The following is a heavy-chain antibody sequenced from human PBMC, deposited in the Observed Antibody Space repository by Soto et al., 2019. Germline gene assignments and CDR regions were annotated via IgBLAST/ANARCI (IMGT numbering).Heavy chain of an antibody. D-gene: IGHD1-26*01. Sequence: KPSETLSLTCAVYGGSFSAYYWSWVRQPPGKGLEWIGEIIHSESTKYNPSLKSRVTISEDTSKNQFSRKLSSVTAADTAVYYCARQRPTDGRWEFANYYGMNVWGQGTPVTVSS. V-gene: IGHV4-34*12. CDR2: IIHSEST. CDR3: ARQRPTDGRWEFANYYGMNV. CDR1: GGSFSAYY. J-gene: IGHJ6*02.